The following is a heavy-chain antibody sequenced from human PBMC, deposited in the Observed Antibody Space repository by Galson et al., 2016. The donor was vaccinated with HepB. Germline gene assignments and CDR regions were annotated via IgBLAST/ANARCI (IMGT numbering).Heavy chain of an antibody. D-gene: IGHD5-24*01. Sequence: QSGAEVKKPGESLKISCKGSGYTFTNYWIGWVRQMPGKGLEWMGLIYPGDSDTRYSPSFQGQVTISADKSISTAYLQWSSLKASDTAMYYCVRRVQGRWRFIVGDTFDIWGQGTMVTVSS. CDR1: GYTFTNYW. CDR2: IYPGDSDT. V-gene: IGHV5-51*01. J-gene: IGHJ3*02. CDR3: VRRVQGRWRFIVGDTFDI.